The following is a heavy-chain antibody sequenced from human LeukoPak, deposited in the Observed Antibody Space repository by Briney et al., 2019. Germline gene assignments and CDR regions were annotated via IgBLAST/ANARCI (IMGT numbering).Heavy chain of an antibody. Sequence: GGSLRLSCAASGFTFSSYSMNWVRQAPGKGLEWVSSISRSSSYIYYGDSVKGRFTISRDNAKNSLYLQMNSLRAEDTAVYYCAKSQSHFVVVVAAITPEYWGQGTLVTVSS. V-gene: IGHV3-21*01. J-gene: IGHJ4*02. CDR1: GFTFSSYS. CDR3: AKSQSHFVVVVAAITPEY. CDR2: ISRSSSYI. D-gene: IGHD2-15*01.